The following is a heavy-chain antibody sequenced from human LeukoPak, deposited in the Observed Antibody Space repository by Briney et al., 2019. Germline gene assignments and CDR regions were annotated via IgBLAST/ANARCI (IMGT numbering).Heavy chain of an antibody. CDR1: GGSISSYY. V-gene: IGHV4-59*01. Sequence: SETLSLTCTVPGGSISSYYWSWIRQPPGKGLEWIGYIYYSGSTNYNPSLKSRVTISVDTSKNQFSLKLSSVTAADTAVYYCARARGYSYGPKYYFDHWGQGTLVTVSS. CDR3: ARARGYSYGPKYYFDH. J-gene: IGHJ4*02. CDR2: IYYSGST. D-gene: IGHD5-18*01.